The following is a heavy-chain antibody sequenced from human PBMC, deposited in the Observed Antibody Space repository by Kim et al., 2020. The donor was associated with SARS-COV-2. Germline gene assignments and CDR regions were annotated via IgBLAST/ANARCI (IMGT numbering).Heavy chain of an antibody. CDR1: GDSVSSNSAA. CDR3: ARASISWQLVRSWFDP. V-gene: IGHV6-1*01. J-gene: IGHJ5*02. D-gene: IGHD6-6*01. Sequence: SQTLSLTCSISGDSVSSNSAAWNWIRQSPSRGLEWLGRTYYRSKWYNDYAVSVKSRITINPDTSKNQFSLQLNSVTPEDTAVYYCARASISWQLVRSWFDPWGQGTLVTVSS. CDR2: TYYRSKWYN.